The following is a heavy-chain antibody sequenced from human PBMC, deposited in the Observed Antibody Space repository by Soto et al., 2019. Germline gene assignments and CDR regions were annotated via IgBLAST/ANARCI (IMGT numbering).Heavy chain of an antibody. Sequence: QVQLQESGPGLVKPSGTLSLTCAVSGGSISSSNWWSWVRQPPGKGLEWIGEIYHSGSTNYNPSRRSRATIAVDKSTNQFSLKLSFVTAAATAVYYCARGSGSDYYGMDVWGQGITVTVSS. CDR2: IYHSGST. V-gene: IGHV4-4*02. D-gene: IGHD1-26*01. CDR1: GGSISSSNW. J-gene: IGHJ6*02. CDR3: ARGSGSDYYGMDV.